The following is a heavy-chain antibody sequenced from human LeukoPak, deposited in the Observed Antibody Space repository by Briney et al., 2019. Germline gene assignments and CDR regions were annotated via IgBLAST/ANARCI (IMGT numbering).Heavy chain of an antibody. V-gene: IGHV4-59*01. D-gene: IGHD2-2*01. Sequence: SETLSLTCTVSGGSISSYYWSWIRQPPGKGLEWIGYIYYSGSTNYNPSLKSRVTISVDTSKNQFSLKLSSVTAADTAVYYCARGRRDIVVVPAAFLPPYYYYMDVWGKGTTVSISS. J-gene: IGHJ6*03. CDR1: GGSISSYY. CDR2: IYYSGST. CDR3: ARGRRDIVVVPAAFLPPYYYYMDV.